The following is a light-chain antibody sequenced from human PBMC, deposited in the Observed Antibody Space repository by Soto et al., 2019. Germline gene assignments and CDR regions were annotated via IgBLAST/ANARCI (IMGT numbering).Light chain of an antibody. Sequence: EIVLTQSPGTLSLSPGARATVSCRASQSVSSRYFAWYQQKPGQAPRLLIYGASSRATGIPDRFSGSGSGTDFTLTISRLEPEDFAVYYCQQYVASPWTFGQGTKVEIK. CDR2: GAS. CDR1: QSVSSRY. V-gene: IGKV3-20*01. J-gene: IGKJ1*01. CDR3: QQYVASPWT.